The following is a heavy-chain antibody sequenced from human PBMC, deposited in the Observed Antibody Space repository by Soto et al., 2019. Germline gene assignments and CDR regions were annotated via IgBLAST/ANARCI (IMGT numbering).Heavy chain of an antibody. CDR1: AFTFSDYY. J-gene: IGHJ3*02. CDR2: TSSSGSTI. V-gene: IGHV3-11*01. Sequence: GGSLRLSWAASAFTFSDYYMSWIRQAPGKGLQWVSYTSSSGSTIYYADSVKRRFTICGDNAKNSLYLQMHSLRAEDTAVYYCAAAVGAPPVDDAFDIWGQGTMVTVSS. CDR3: AAAVGAPPVDDAFDI. D-gene: IGHD6-19*01.